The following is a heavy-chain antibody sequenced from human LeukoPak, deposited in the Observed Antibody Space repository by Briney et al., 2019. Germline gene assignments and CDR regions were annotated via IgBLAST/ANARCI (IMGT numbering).Heavy chain of an antibody. CDR1: GYTLTELS. CDR2: FDPEDGET. D-gene: IGHD3-10*01. J-gene: IGHJ6*04. CDR3: ATDLHGSGSPSRAYYYYGMDV. Sequence: ASVKVSCKVSGYTLTELSMHWVRQAPGKGLEWMGGFDPEDGETIYAQKFQGRVTMTEDTSTDTAYMELSSLRSEDTAVYYCATDLHGSGSPSRAYYYYGMDVWAKGPRSPSPQ. V-gene: IGHV1-24*01.